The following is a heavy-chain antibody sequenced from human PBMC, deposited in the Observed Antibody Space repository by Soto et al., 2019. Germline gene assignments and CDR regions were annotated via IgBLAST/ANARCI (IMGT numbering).Heavy chain of an antibody. D-gene: IGHD3-3*01. CDR1: GFTFGDYA. V-gene: IGHV3-49*03. CDR3: TRGKGGYYDFWSGYFPEDY. Sequence: GGSLRLSCTASGFTFGDYAMSWLRQAPGKGLEWVGFIRSKAYGGTTEYAASVKGRFTISRDDSKSIAYLQMNSLKTEDTAVYYCTRGKGGYYDFWSGYFPEDYWGQGTLVTVSS. CDR2: IRSKAYGGTT. J-gene: IGHJ4*02.